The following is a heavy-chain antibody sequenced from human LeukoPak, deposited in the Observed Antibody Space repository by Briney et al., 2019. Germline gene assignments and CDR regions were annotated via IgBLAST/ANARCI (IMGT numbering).Heavy chain of an antibody. V-gene: IGHV1-46*01. CDR2: INPSGGST. CDR1: GYTFTSYY. J-gene: IGHJ4*02. D-gene: IGHD2-15*01. CDR3: ARRRSGGSCCYYFDY. Sequence: ASVKVSCKASGYTFTSYYMHWVRQAPGQGLEWMGIINPSGGSTSYAQKFQGRVTMTRDTSTSTVYMELSSLRSEDTAVYYCARRRSGGSCCYYFDYWGQGTLVTVSS.